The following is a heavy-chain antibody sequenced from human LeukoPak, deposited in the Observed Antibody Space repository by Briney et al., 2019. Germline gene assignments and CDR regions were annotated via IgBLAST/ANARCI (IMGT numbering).Heavy chain of an antibody. D-gene: IGHD3-10*01. CDR3: ATGAYYHYMDV. V-gene: IGHV4-34*01. Sequence: SETLSLTCAVYGGSFSGYYWSWIRQPPGKGLEWIGEINHSGSTNYNPSLKSRVTISVDTSKNQFSLKLSSVTAADTAVYYCATGAYYHYMDVWGKGTTVTVSS. J-gene: IGHJ6*03. CDR2: INHSGST. CDR1: GGSFSGYY.